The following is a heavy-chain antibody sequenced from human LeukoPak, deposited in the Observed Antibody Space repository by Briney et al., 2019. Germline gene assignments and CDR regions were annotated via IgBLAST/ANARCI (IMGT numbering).Heavy chain of an antibody. V-gene: IGHV3-48*01. D-gene: IGHD5-12*01. Sequence: PGGSLRLSCEGSGFTFSSFGMNWVRQAPGKGLEWLSYINPESTTMYYADSVRGRFTISRDNAKNSLYLQMNSLRVEDTAVYYCATDPLNSGYPYWGQGTLVTVSS. CDR3: ATDPLNSGYPY. J-gene: IGHJ4*02. CDR1: GFTFSSFG. CDR2: INPESTTM.